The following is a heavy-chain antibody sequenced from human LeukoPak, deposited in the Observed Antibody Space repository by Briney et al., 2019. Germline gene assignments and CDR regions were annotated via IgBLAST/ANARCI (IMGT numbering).Heavy chain of an antibody. D-gene: IGHD3-16*02. CDR1: GDSVSSNSAA. CDR2: TYYRSKWYN. J-gene: IGHJ5*02. CDR3: ARGSEEYDYVWGSYRYSPWFDP. Sequence: SQTLSLTCAISGDSVSSNSAAWNWTRQSPSRGLEWLGRTYYRSKWYNDYAVSVKSRITINPDTSKNQFSLKLSSVTAADTAVYYCARGSEEYDYVWGSYRYSPWFDPWGQGTLVTVSS. V-gene: IGHV6-1*01.